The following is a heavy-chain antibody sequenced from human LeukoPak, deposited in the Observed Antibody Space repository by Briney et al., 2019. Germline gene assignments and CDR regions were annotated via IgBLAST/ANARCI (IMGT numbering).Heavy chain of an antibody. V-gene: IGHV4-59*12. CDR2: IYYSGGT. CDR1: GGSISSYY. J-gene: IGHJ4*02. CDR3: ARVNLGYCSSTSCFPSLDY. D-gene: IGHD2-2*01. Sequence: SETLSLTCTVSGGSISSYYWSWIRQPPGKGLEWIGYIYYSGGTNYNPSLKSRVTISVDTSKNQFSLKLSSVTAADTAVYYCARVNLGYCSSTSCFPSLDYWGQGTLVTVSS.